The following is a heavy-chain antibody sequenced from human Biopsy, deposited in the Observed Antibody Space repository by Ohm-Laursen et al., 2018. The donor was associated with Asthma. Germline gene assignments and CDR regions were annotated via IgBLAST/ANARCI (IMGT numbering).Heavy chain of an antibody. CDR2: ISVYNGNT. J-gene: IGHJ6*02. D-gene: IGHD3-10*01. CDR3: ARAVDYSHYYGIDV. V-gene: IGHV1-18*01. Sequence: ASVKASCNTSGYTFNSAGITWVRQAPGQGLEWMGWISVYNGNTRVAQKLQDRVTMITDTSTSTAYMELRSLRSDDTAVYFCARAVDYSHYYGIDVWGQGTTVTVS. CDR1: GYTFNSAG.